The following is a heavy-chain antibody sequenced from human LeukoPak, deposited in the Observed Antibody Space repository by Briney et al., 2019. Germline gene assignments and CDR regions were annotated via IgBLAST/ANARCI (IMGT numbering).Heavy chain of an antibody. CDR1: GFTFSSYS. D-gene: IGHD4-17*01. V-gene: IGHV3-48*04. CDR2: ISSSGSTI. Sequence: PGGSLRLSCAASGFTFSSYSMNWVRQAPGKGLEWVSYISSSGSTIYYADSVKGRFTISRDNAKNSLYLQMNSLRAEDTAVYYCARGGLLRSPLKDYFDYWGQGTLVTVSS. J-gene: IGHJ4*02. CDR3: ARGGLLRSPLKDYFDY.